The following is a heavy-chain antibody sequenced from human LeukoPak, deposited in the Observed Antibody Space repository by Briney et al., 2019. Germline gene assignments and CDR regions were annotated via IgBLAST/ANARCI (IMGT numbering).Heavy chain of an antibody. CDR1: GFTFSSYG. J-gene: IGHJ4*02. V-gene: IGHV3-30*02. CDR3: AKDRRSLLAVAGNFDY. D-gene: IGHD6-19*01. Sequence: PGGSLRLSCAASGFTFSSYGMHWVRQAPGKGLEWVAFIRYDGSNKYYADSVKGRFTISRDNSKNMLYLQMNSLRAEDTAVYYCAKDRRSLLAVAGNFDYWGQGTLVTVSS. CDR2: IRYDGSNK.